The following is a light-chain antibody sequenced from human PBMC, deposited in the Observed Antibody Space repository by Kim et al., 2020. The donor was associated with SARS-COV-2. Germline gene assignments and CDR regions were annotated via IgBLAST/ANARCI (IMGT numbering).Light chain of an antibody. CDR2: EAS. J-gene: IGKJ4*01. V-gene: IGKV1-5*03. Sequence: ATVGDRVTFTCRASESINRWLGWYQQKRGRAHKFLIYEASSLGSGVPSRFGGSGSGTGFTLAISSLQPDDVATYYCQQYFSFPLTFGGGTKGDIK. CDR3: QQYFSFPLT. CDR1: ESINRW.